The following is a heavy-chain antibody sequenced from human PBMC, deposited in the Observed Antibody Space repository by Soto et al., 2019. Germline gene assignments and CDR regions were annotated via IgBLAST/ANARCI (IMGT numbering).Heavy chain of an antibody. D-gene: IGHD6-19*01. V-gene: IGHV4-4*02. CDR2: INHSGSP. CDR1: AGSLSRSNW. CDR3: VRVADSSGWYALGGMGG. J-gene: IGHJ6*02. Sequence: SLTLSLPCAVCAGSLSRSNWRSWVRQPPRQGLVWLGQINHSGSPNYKPSFKCRVTISVTNPQNQFYLKLSSVSAADTAVYYCVRVADSSGWYALGGMGGWGQGTTGTVAS.